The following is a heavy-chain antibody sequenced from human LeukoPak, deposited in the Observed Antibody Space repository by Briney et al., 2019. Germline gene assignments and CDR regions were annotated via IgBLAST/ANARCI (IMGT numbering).Heavy chain of an antibody. V-gene: IGHV4-34*01. D-gene: IGHD4-17*01. Sequence: SETLSLTCGVYGMSLSDYYWTWIRQSPGKGLEWIGEINHSGTTNYNPSLKSRVTISVDTSKDQFSLNLSSVTAADLGVYYCARRALDYDDVAYFYARCSDVWGQGSKVIVS. CDR2: INHSGTT. J-gene: IGHJ6*02. CDR3: ARRALDYDDVAYFYARCSDV. CDR1: GMSLSDYY.